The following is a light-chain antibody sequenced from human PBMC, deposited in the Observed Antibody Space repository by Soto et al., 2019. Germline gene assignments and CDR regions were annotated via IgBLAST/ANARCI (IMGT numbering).Light chain of an antibody. Sequence: EIVLTQSPATLSLSPGEGATLSCRASQSISSYLAWYQQKPGQAPRLLIYDASSRATGIPARFSGSGSGTDFTLTTSSLQPEDFAVYYCQQRSDLPPWTFGQGTKVEIK. CDR1: QSISSY. CDR2: DAS. V-gene: IGKV3-11*01. CDR3: QQRSDLPPWT. J-gene: IGKJ1*01.